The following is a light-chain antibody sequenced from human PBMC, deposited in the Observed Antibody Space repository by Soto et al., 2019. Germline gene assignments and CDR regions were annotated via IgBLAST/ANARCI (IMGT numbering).Light chain of an antibody. V-gene: IGKV1-39*01. CDR3: QQSYTSPVT. CDR2: GAS. J-gene: IGKJ4*01. CDR1: QSISTY. Sequence: DIPMTQSPSSLSASVGDSVTFTCRASQSISTYLNWYEQKPGKAPNLLIYGASNLQSGVPSRFSGGGSGTDFTLTISNLQPEDFGTYDGQQSYTSPVTGGGGTKVDIK.